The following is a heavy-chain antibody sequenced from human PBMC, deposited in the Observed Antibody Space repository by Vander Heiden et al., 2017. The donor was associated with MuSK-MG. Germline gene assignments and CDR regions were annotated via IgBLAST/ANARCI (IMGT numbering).Heavy chain of an antibody. CDR3: ARGQSPVDTAMVYDY. V-gene: IGHV4-34*01. CDR1: GGSFSGYY. Sequence: QVQLQQWGAGLLKPSEALSLTCAVYGGSFSGYYWSWIRQPPGKGLEWIGEINHSGSTNYNPSLKSRVTISVDTSKNQFSLKLSSVTAADTAVYYCARGQSPVDTAMVYDYWGQGTLVTVSS. J-gene: IGHJ4*02. CDR2: INHSGST. D-gene: IGHD5-18*01.